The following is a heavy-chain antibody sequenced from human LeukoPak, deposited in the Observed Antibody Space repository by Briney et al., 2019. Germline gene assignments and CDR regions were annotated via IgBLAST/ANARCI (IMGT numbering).Heavy chain of an antibody. D-gene: IGHD3-16*01. V-gene: IGHV1-69*05. CDR1: GGTFSSYA. Sequence: GASVKVSCKASGGTFSSYAISWVRQAPGQGLEWMGRIIPIFGTANYARKFQGRVTITTDESTSTAYMELSSLRSEDTAVYYCASLVWGSSHDYWGQGTLVTVSS. CDR3: ASLVWGSSHDY. J-gene: IGHJ4*02. CDR2: IIPIFGTA.